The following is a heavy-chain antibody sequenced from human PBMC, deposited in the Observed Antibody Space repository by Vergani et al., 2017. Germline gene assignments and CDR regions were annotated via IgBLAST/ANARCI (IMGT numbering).Heavy chain of an antibody. CDR1: GFTFSSYG. V-gene: IGHV3-33*01. J-gene: IGHJ4*02. CDR3: AREYLTRDYFDY. Sequence: VQLVESGGGVVQPGRSLRLSCAASGFTFSSYGMHWVRPAPGKGLEWVAVIWYDGSNKYYAASVKGRFTISRDNSTYTLYLQMNSRRAEDTAVYYCAREYLTRDYFDYWGQGTLVTVSS. CDR2: IWYDGSNK.